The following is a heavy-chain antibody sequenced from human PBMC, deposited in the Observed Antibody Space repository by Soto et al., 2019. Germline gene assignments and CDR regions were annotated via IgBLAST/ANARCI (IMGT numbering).Heavy chain of an antibody. D-gene: IGHD2-15*01. CDR2: IYHSGNT. CDR1: GGSISSSNW. CDR3: ATLPPRVVASLLPIPT. J-gene: IGHJ5*02. V-gene: IGHV4-4*02. Sequence: VQLRQSGPGLVKPSGTLSLTCAVSGGSISSSNWWTWVRQAPGKGLEWIGEIYHSGNTYYNPSPKGAVTITLDKSNNQFSLKLNSVTASDTAVYYCATLPPRVVASLLPIPTWGQGTLVTVSS.